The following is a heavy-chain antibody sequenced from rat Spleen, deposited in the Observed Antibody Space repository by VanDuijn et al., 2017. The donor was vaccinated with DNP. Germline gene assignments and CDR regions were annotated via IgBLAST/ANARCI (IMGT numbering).Heavy chain of an antibody. V-gene: IGHV5-22*01. CDR3: VRWNSGHFDY. D-gene: IGHD4-3*01. CDR1: GFTFSDYY. Sequence: EVQLVESGGGLVQPGRSLKLSCAASGFTFSDYYMAWVRQAPTEGLKWVAYIGSDGYAPYYGDSVKGRFTISRENAKNTLYLQMNSLRSEDMATYYCVRWNSGHFDYWGQGVMVPVSS. CDR2: IGSDGYAP. J-gene: IGHJ2*01.